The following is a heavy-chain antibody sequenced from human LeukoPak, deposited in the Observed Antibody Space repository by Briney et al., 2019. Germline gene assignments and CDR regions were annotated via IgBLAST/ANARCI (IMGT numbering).Heavy chain of an antibody. V-gene: IGHV3-7*01. CDR3: ARDPTYPRSTPDY. CDR2: IKQDGSEK. J-gene: IGHJ4*02. Sequence: GGSLSLSCAASGTTISSYCMSWVRQAPGKGLEWVANIKQDGSEKSYVVSVKSRLTISRDNAKNSLYLQMNSLRAEDTAVYYCARDPTYPRSTPDYWGEGTLVTVSS. CDR1: GTTISSYC. D-gene: IGHD2-15*01.